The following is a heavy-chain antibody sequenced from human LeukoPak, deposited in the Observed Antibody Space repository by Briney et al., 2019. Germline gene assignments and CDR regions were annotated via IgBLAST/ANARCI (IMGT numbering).Heavy chain of an antibody. D-gene: IGHD3-10*01. CDR3: ASSLHYYGSGSHPSLGY. CDR2: ISWNSDSI. Sequence: GGSLRLSCAASGFTYDDYAMHWVRQVPGKGLEWVSGISWNSDSIDYGDSVKGRFTISRDNAKNSLYLQMNSLRAEDTAVYYCASSLHYYGSGSHPSLGYWGQGTLVTVSS. V-gene: IGHV3-9*01. CDR1: GFTYDDYA. J-gene: IGHJ4*02.